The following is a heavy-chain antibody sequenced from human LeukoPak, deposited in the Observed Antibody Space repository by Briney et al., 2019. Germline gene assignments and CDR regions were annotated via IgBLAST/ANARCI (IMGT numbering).Heavy chain of an antibody. D-gene: IGHD4-23*01. J-gene: IGHJ4*02. Sequence: GGSLRLSCAASGFTFSSYGMNWVRQAPGKGLEWVSSISSSSSYIYYADSVKGRFTISRDNAKNSLYLQMNSLRAEDTAAYYCARETGYGGNSERYYFDYWGQGTLVTVSS. CDR3: ARETGYGGNSERYYFDY. V-gene: IGHV3-21*01. CDR2: ISSSSSYI. CDR1: GFTFSSYG.